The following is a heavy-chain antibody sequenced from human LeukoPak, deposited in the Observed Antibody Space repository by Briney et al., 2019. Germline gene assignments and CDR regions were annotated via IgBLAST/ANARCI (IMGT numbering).Heavy chain of an antibody. D-gene: IGHD2-2*01. J-gene: IGHJ4*02. V-gene: IGHV3-11*01. CDR2: ISSSGSTI. Sequence: GGSLRLSCAASGFTFSDYYMSWIRQAPGKGLEWVSYISSSGSTIYCADSVKGRFTISRDNAKNSLYLQMNSLRAEDTAVYYCARRPAANAKDPDYWGQGTLVTVSS. CDR1: GFTFSDYY. CDR3: ARRPAANAKDPDY.